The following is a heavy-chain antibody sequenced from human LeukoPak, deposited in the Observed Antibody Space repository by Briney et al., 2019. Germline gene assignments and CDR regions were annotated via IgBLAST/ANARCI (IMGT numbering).Heavy chain of an antibody. D-gene: IGHD3-10*01. CDR3: ARSGYYGSGAEGWFDP. J-gene: IGHJ5*02. Sequence: GASVKVSCKASGYTFTSYGISWVRQAPGQGLEWMGWISAYNGNTNYAQKLQGRVTMTTDTSTSTAYMELRSLRSDDTAVYYCARSGYYGSGAEGWFDPWGQGTLVTVSS. V-gene: IGHV1-18*01. CDR2: ISAYNGNT. CDR1: GYTFTSYG.